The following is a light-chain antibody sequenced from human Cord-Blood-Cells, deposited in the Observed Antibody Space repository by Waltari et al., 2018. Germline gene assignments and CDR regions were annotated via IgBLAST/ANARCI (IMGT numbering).Light chain of an antibody. J-gene: IGKJ1*01. Sequence: DIQMTQSPSSLSASVGERVTITGRASQIISSYLNWYQQKPGKAPKLLIYAASSFPSGVTSRLSGSGSGTDFTLTISSLQPEDFATYYCQQSYSTPRTFGQGPKVEIK. CDR2: AAS. V-gene: IGKV1-39*01. CDR1: QIISSY. CDR3: QQSYSTPRT.